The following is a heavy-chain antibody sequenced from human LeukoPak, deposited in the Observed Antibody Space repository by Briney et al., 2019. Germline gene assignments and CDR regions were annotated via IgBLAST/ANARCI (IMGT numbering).Heavy chain of an antibody. V-gene: IGHV4-59*01. Sequence: SETLSLTCAVSGGSISSYYWSWIRQPPGKGLEWIGYIYYSGSTNYNPSLKSRVTISVDTSKNQFSLKLSSVTAADTAVYYCARGGYPYAFDIWGQGTMVTVSS. CDR3: ARGGYPYAFDI. CDR1: GGSISSYY. J-gene: IGHJ3*02. D-gene: IGHD2-2*01. CDR2: IYYSGST.